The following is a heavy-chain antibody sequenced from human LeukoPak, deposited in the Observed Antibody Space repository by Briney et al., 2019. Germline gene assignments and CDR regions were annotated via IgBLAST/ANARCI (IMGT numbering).Heavy chain of an antibody. Sequence: PGGSLRLSCAASGFTFSSYSMNWVRQAPGKGLEWVSSISSSSSYIYYADSVKGRFTISRDNAKNSLYLQMNSLRAEDTAVYYCARVVVPAAIRINDAFDIWGQGTMVTVSS. CDR1: GFTFSSYS. D-gene: IGHD2-2*01. CDR2: ISSSSSYI. J-gene: IGHJ3*02. CDR3: ARVVVPAAIRINDAFDI. V-gene: IGHV3-21*01.